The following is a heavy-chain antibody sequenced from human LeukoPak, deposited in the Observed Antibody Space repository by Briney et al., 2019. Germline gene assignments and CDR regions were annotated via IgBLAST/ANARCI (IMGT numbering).Heavy chain of an antibody. D-gene: IGHD6-19*01. CDR1: GFTFSSYW. Sequence: GGSLRLSCAASGFTFSSYWMNWARQAPGKGLEWVASINHNGNVNYYVDSVKGRFTISGDNSKNTLYLQMNSLRAEDTAVYYCARADYSSGWGYFDYWGQGTLVTVSS. J-gene: IGHJ4*02. V-gene: IGHV3-7*03. CDR2: INHNGNVN. CDR3: ARADYSSGWGYFDY.